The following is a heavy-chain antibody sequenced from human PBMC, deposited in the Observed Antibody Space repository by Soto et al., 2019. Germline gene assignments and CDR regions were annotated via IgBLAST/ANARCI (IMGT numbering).Heavy chain of an antibody. CDR2: ISNNGRS. CDR1: SDSISTTTYY. V-gene: IGHV4-39*01. Sequence: SETLSLTCSVPSDSISTTTYYGGWIRQPPGKGLEWIGSISNNGRSFYNPSLQSRVTMSVDASKNQFLLKLKSVTAADTAVYYCARSTRAVAGRTDWFDPWGQGTLVTVSS. D-gene: IGHD6-19*01. J-gene: IGHJ5*01. CDR3: ARSTRAVAGRTDWFDP.